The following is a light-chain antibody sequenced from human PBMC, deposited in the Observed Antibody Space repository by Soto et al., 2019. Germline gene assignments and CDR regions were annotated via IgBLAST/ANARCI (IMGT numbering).Light chain of an antibody. Sequence: QSALTQPASVSGSPGQSITISYTGTSSDVGGYNYVSWYQQHPGKAPKLMIFEVTTRPSGVSNRFSGSKSGNTASLTISGLQAEDEAHYYCSSYTSSSAQVFGTGTKLTVL. CDR1: SSDVGGYNY. V-gene: IGLV2-14*01. J-gene: IGLJ1*01. CDR3: SSYTSSSAQV. CDR2: EVT.